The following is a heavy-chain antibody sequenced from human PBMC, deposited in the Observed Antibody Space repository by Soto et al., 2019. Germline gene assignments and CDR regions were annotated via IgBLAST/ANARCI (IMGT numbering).Heavy chain of an antibody. CDR1: GFTFSSYT. Sequence: GGSLRLSCAASGFTFSSYTMNWVRQAPGKGLEWVSYISSGGSTIHYADSVKGRFTISRDNAKNSLYLQMNSLRDEDTAVYYCARDKVCSGTSCYSYDYYGMDVWGQGTTVTVSS. J-gene: IGHJ6*02. CDR3: ARDKVCSGTSCYSYDYYGMDV. CDR2: ISSGGSTI. D-gene: IGHD2-2*01. V-gene: IGHV3-48*02.